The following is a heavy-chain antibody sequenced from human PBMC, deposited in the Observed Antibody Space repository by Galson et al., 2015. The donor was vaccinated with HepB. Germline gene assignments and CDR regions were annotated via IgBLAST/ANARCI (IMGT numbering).Heavy chain of an antibody. D-gene: IGHD3-22*01. Sequence: SETLSLTCAVYGGSFSGYYWSWIRQPPGKGLEWIGEINHGGSTNYNPSLKSRVTMSVGTSKIQFSLKLSSVTAADTAVYFCARRYYYDSSGYYYSGRLSAFDIWGQGTMVTVSS. J-gene: IGHJ3*02. CDR1: GGSFSGYY. CDR3: ARRYYYDSSGYYYSGRLSAFDI. V-gene: IGHV4-34*01. CDR2: INHGGST.